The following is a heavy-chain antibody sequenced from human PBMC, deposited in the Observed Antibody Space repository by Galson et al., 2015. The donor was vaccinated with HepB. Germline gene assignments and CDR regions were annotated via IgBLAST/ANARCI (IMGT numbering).Heavy chain of an antibody. D-gene: IGHD2-21*01. CDR3: ARDNDVVATLCLD. V-gene: IGHV1-46*01. CDR2: INPSGGFT. J-gene: IGHJ4*02. CDR1: GYTFTKFY. Sequence: SVKVSCKASGYTFTKFYIHWVRQAPGQGLDWVGVINPSGGFTKYAQNFQDRITITSDTSTSTVYMQMNSLRAEDTAVYYCARDNDVVATLCLDWGLGTLVTVSS.